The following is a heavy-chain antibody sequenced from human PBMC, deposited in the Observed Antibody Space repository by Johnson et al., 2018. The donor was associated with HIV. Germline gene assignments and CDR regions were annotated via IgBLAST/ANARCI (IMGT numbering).Heavy chain of an antibody. Sequence: VQLVESGGGLVQPGGSLRLSCVASGFTFSSYWMSWVRQAPGKGLEWVANIKQGGSEKYYVDSVKGRFTISRDNAKNSMSLQMNSLRAEDTAVYYCARTKLELRESAFDIWGQGTLVTVSS. CDR3: ARTKLELRESAFDI. D-gene: IGHD1-7*01. J-gene: IGHJ3*02. CDR1: GFTFSSYW. CDR2: IKQGGSEK. V-gene: IGHV3-7*01.